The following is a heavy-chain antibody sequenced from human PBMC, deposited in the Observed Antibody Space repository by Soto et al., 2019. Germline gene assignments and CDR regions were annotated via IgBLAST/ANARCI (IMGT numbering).Heavy chain of an antibody. Sequence: GGSLRLSCAASGFTFSSYSMNWVRQAPGKGLEWVSYISSSSSTIYYADSVKGRFTISRDNAKNSLYLQMNSLRDEDTALYYCASLIVATIGTPHRWGQGTLVTVSS. J-gene: IGHJ4*02. CDR1: GFTFSSYS. CDR3: ASLIVATIGTPHR. D-gene: IGHD5-12*01. CDR2: ISSSSSTI. V-gene: IGHV3-48*02.